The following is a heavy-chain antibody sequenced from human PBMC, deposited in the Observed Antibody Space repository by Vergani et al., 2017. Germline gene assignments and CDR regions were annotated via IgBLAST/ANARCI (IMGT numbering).Heavy chain of an antibody. V-gene: IGHV1-69-2*01. J-gene: IGHJ6*02. CDR3: ATPQTVTTGGMEV. CDR2: VDPEDGET. CDR1: GYTFTDHY. D-gene: IGHD4-17*01. Sequence: EVQLVQSGAEVKKPGATMKISCKVSGYTFTDHYMHWVTQAPGKGLEWMGLVDPEDGETIYAEKFKGSVTIAADTSTDTAHLELSSLRSEDTAVYYCATPQTVTTGGMEVWGQGTTVIVSS.